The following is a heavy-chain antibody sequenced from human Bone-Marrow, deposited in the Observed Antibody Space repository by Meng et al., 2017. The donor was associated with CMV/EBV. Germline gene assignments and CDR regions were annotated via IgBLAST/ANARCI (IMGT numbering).Heavy chain of an antibody. J-gene: IGHJ6*02. V-gene: IGHV3-73*01. CDR2: IRSKANSYAT. CDR3: ARDKTTYYDFWSGYYKDYYGMDV. Sequence: GESLKISCAASGFTFSGSAMHWVRQASGKGLEWVGRIRSKANSYATAYAASVKGRFTISRDDSKNTAYLQMNSLKTEDTAVYYCARDKTTYYDFWSGYYKDYYGMDVWGQGTTVTVSS. CDR1: GFTFSGSA. D-gene: IGHD3-3*01.